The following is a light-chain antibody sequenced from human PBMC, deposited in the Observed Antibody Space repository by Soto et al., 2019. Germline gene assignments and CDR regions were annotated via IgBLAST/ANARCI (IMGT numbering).Light chain of an antibody. CDR1: SSDVGGYDY. Sequence: QSALTQPPSASGSPGQSVTISCTGTSSDVGGYDYVSWYLQHPGKAPKLMIYEVTIRPSGVSDRFSGSKSGNTASLTVSGLQAEDEADYYCSSYTGGNPSYVFGTGTKLTVL. J-gene: IGLJ1*01. CDR2: EVT. V-gene: IGLV2-8*01. CDR3: SSYTGGNPSYV.